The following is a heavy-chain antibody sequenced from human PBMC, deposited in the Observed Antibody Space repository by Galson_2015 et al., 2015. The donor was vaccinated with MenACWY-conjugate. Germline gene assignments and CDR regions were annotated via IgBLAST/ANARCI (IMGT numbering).Heavy chain of an antibody. V-gene: IGHV3-7*01. Sequence: LRLSCATSGFTFSNSWMGWVRQAPGKGLEWVANIKQDGSGKYYVDSVKGRFIISRDNAKNSLFLQMDSLRAEDTAHYYCARAKEQWLSKTFDLWGQGTMVTVSS. CDR2: IKQDGSGK. J-gene: IGHJ3*01. D-gene: IGHD6-19*01. CDR3: ARAKEQWLSKTFDL. CDR1: GFTFSNSW.